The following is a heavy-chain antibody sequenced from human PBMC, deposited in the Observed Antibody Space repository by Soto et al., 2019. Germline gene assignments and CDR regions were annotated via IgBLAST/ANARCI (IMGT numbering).Heavy chain of an antibody. CDR1: GGSISSGGYY. CDR2: IYFSGST. V-gene: IGHV4-31*03. D-gene: IGHD5-18*01. CDR3: ARTDTPMGLMDI. J-gene: IGHJ3*02. Sequence: SETLSLTCTVSGGSISSGGYYWSWIRQHPGKGLEWIGYIYFSGSTYYNPSLKSRVTMSVDTSKNQFSLKLSSVTAADTAVYYCARTDTPMGLMDIWGQGTMVTVSS.